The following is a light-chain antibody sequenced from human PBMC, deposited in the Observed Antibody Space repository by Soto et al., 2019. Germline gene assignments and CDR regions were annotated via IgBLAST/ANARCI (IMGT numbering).Light chain of an antibody. CDR1: SSDIGIYDR. V-gene: IGLV2-18*02. J-gene: IGLJ2*01. Sequence: GSPGQSVTISCTGTSSDIGIYDRVSWYQQTPGTAPKLMIYEVTNRPSGVPDRFSGSKSGTTASLTISGLQAEDEAGYYCSSYTSSNTVLFGGGTKVTVL. CDR2: EVT. CDR3: SSYTSSNTVL.